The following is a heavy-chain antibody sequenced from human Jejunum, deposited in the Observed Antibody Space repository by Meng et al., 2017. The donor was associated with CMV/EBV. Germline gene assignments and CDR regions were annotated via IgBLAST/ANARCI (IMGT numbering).Heavy chain of an antibody. V-gene: IGHV3-30*04. D-gene: IGHD2-21*01. J-gene: IGHJ4*01. CDR2: LSYDGSNK. CDR1: EFTFSTYA. Sequence: EFTFSTYARHWVRQAPGKGLEWVAVLSYDGSNKYYADSVKGRFTISRDNSKNTLNLQMNSLRAEDTAMYYCARDGPHIAWSYFDNWGHGTLVTVSS. CDR3: ARDGPHIAWSYFDN.